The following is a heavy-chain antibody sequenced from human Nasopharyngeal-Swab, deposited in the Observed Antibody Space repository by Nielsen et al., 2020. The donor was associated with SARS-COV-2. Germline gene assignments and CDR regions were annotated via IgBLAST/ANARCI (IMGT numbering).Heavy chain of an antibody. V-gene: IGHV3-23*01. Sequence: GESLKISCAASGFTFISYAMSWVRQAPGKGLEWVSAISGSGGSTYYADSVKGRFTISRDNSKNTLYLQMNSLRAEDTAVYYCAKGGSSVIAWFDPWGQGTLVTVSS. CDR2: ISGSGGST. D-gene: IGHD3-10*01. CDR1: GFTFISYA. CDR3: AKGGSSVIAWFDP. J-gene: IGHJ5*02.